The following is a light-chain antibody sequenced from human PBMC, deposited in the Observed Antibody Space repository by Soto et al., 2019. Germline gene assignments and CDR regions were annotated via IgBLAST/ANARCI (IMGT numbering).Light chain of an antibody. CDR3: QQYNTYSRT. Sequence: DIQMTQSPSTLSASVGDRVTITCRASQSISSWLAWYQQKPGKAPKLLIYDASSLESGAPSRFSGSGSGTEFPLTISRLQPDDFPPYYCQQYNTYSRTFGQGTKVQLK. J-gene: IGKJ1*01. CDR2: DAS. CDR1: QSISSW. V-gene: IGKV1-5*01.